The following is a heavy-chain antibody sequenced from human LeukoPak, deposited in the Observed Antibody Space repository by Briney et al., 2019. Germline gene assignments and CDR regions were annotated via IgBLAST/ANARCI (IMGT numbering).Heavy chain of an antibody. D-gene: IGHD3-22*01. CDR3: TTTRYYYDSSGYHYSYYYYGMDV. Sequence: SETLSLTCTVSGGSVSSGSYYWSWIRQPPGKGLEWIGYIYYSGSTNYNPSLKSRVTISIDTSKNQFSLKLSSVTAADTAVYYCTTTRYYYDSSGYHYSYYYYGMDVWGQGTTVTVSS. CDR1: GGSVSSGSYY. CDR2: IYYSGST. J-gene: IGHJ6*02. V-gene: IGHV4-61*01.